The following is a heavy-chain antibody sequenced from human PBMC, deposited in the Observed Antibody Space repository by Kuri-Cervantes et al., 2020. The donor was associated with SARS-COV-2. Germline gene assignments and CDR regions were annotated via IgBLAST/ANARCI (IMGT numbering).Heavy chain of an antibody. CDR3: ARDLKTSRETYY. CDR2: ISYDGSNK. J-gene: IGHJ4*02. Sequence: GESLKISCAASGFTFSSYAMHWVRQAPGKGLEWVAVISYDGSNKYYADSVKGRFTISRDNSKNSLYLQMNSLRAEDTAVYYCARDLKTSRETYYWGQGTLVTVSS. D-gene: IGHD3-10*01. V-gene: IGHV3-30-3*01. CDR1: GFTFSSYA.